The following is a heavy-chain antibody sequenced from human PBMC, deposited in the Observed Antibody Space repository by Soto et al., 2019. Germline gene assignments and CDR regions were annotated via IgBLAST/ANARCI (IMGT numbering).Heavy chain of an antibody. CDR2: INPNSGGT. CDR3: ARDRGSSWYWFDP. J-gene: IGHJ5*02. D-gene: IGHD6-13*01. Sequence: RASVKVSCKASGYTFTGYYMHCVRQAPGQGLEWMGWINPNSGGTNYAQKFQGRVTMTRDTSISTAYMELSRLRSDDTAVYYCARDRGSSWYWFDPWGQGTLVTVSS. V-gene: IGHV1-2*02. CDR1: GYTFTGYY.